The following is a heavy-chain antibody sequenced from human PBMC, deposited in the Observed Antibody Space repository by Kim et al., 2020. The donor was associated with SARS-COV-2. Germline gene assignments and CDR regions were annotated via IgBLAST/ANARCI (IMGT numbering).Heavy chain of an antibody. Sequence: SNYIYIAASVQGRFTITRDNAKNSMYLQMNSLRAGDTAVYYCTRLGRGFDYWGQGTLVTVSS. D-gene: IGHD3-10*01. V-gene: IGHV3-21*01. J-gene: IGHJ4*02. CDR2: SNYI. CDR3: TRLGRGFDY.